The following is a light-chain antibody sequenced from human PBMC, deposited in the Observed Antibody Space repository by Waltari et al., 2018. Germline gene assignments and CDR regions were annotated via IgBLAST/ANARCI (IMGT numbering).Light chain of an antibody. J-gene: IGLJ3*02. CDR2: VNSDGTH. V-gene: IGLV4-69*01. CDR1: SRHSSNT. CDR3: QTGGHGTWV. Sequence: QLVLTQSPSASASLGASIKPTCTLSSRHSSNTLARLPQQPERGPRYLMKVNSDGTHSKGDDIPDRFSGSSSGAERYLTISSLQSEDEADYYCQTGGHGTWVFGGGTKVTVL.